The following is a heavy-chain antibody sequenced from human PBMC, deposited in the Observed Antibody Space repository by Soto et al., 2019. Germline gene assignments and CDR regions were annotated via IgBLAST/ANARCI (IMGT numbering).Heavy chain of an antibody. CDR2: VYNSGST. CDR3: ARYRRGAVAGYTLDN. J-gene: IGHJ4*02. CDR1: GGSISSNY. D-gene: IGHD6-13*01. V-gene: IGHV4-59*01. Sequence: PSETLSLTCTVCGGSISSNYWTWIRQPPGKGLEWIGYVYNSGSTNYNPSLKSRVTIAEDTSKSQFPLKVNSMTAADTAVYYCARYRRGAVAGYTLDNWGQGILVTVSS.